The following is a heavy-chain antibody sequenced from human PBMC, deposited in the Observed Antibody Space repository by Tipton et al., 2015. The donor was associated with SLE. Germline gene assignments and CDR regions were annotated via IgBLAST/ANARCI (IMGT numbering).Heavy chain of an antibody. J-gene: IGHJ5*02. CDR3: AGVRKKGWGWFDP. D-gene: IGHD3-16*01. Sequence: TLSLTCAVYGGSSSGYYWSWIRQPPGKGLEWIGQINHRGSTNYNPSLKSRVTISIDTSKNQFSLKLSSVTAADTAVYYCAGVRKKGWGWFDPWGQGTLVTVSS. V-gene: IGHV4-34*01. CDR2: INHRGST. CDR1: GGSSSGYY.